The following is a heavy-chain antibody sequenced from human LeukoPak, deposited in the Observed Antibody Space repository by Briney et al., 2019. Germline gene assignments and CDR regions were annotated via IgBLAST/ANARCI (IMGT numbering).Heavy chain of an antibody. CDR2: ISDSGGST. CDR3: AKSHSEAQRGYFDY. Sequence: GSLRLSCEASGFTLSNYWMTWVRQAPGKGLEWVSTISDSGGSTYYADSVKGRFTISRDNSKSTLYLQVNSLRAEDTAVYYCAKSHSEAQRGYFDYWGQGTLVTVSS. V-gene: IGHV3-23*01. J-gene: IGHJ4*02. D-gene: IGHD3-10*01. CDR1: GFTLSNYW.